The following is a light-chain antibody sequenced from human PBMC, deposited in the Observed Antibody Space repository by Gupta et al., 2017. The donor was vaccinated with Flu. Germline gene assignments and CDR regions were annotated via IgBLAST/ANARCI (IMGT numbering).Light chain of an antibody. CDR1: SLRRFY. J-gene: IGLJ2*01. CDR2: GKS. V-gene: IGLV3-19*01. CDR3: NSRDSSGDHVV. Sequence: SSELTQDPAVSVALGQTVRITCQGASLRRFYANWYQQKPGQAPVLVIYGKSNRPPGIPDRFSGTSSGNTASLTLTVAQAEDEADYYCNSRDSSGDHVVFGGGTELTVL.